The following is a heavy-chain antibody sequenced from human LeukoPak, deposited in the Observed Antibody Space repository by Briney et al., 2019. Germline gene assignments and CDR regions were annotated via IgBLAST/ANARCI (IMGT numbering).Heavy chain of an antibody. Sequence: SETLSLTCTVSGGSISSYYWSWIRQPPGKGLEWIGYLHYSGSTNYNPSLKSRVTISADTSKNQFSLKLNSVTAADTAVYYCAKPYSSSWHDAFDIWGQGTMVTVSS. CDR3: AKPYSSSWHDAFDI. V-gene: IGHV4-59*08. CDR2: LHYSGST. CDR1: GGSISSYY. J-gene: IGHJ3*02. D-gene: IGHD6-13*01.